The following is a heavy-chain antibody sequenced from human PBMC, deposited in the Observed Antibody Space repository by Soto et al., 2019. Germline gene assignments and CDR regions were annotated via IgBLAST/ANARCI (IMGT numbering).Heavy chain of an antibody. Sequence: GGSLRLSCAASGFTFSSYGMHWVRQAPGKGLEGVAVLWYDGSNTYYADSVKDRFTISTENSKNTLYLQMNSLRAEDTAVYYCARSVGYCSGGSSVCYFDYWGQGTLVTVSS. CDR3: ARSVGYCSGGSSVCYFDY. J-gene: IGHJ4*02. CDR1: GFTFSSYG. V-gene: IGHV3-33*01. CDR2: LWYDGSNT. D-gene: IGHD2-15*01.